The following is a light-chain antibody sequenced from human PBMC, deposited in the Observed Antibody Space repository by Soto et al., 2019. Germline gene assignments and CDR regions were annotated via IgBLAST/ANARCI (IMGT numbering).Light chain of an antibody. Sequence: DIQMTQSPSSLSASVGDRVTITCRASQGISRYLNWYQQKPGKAPKVLIYAASNLESGVPSRFSGSGSGTDCSLTISSLQAGDFATDFCQETFTTPYTFGQGTKLEIK. J-gene: IGKJ2*01. V-gene: IGKV1-39*01. CDR2: AAS. CDR3: QETFTTPYT. CDR1: QGISRY.